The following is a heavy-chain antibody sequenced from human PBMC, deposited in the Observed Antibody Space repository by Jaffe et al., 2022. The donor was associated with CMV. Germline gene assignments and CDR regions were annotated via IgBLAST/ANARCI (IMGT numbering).Heavy chain of an antibody. V-gene: IGHV3-23*01. Sequence: EVQLLESGGGLVQPGGSLRLSCAASGFTFSSYAMSWVRQAPGKGLEWVSAISGSGGSTYYADSVKGRFTISRDNSKNTLYLQMNSLRAEDTAVYYCAKRKSSRYSSSFYYGMDVWGQGTTVTVSS. D-gene: IGHD6-6*01. CDR2: ISGSGGST. CDR3: AKRKSSRYSSSFYYGMDV. J-gene: IGHJ6*02. CDR1: GFTFSSYA.